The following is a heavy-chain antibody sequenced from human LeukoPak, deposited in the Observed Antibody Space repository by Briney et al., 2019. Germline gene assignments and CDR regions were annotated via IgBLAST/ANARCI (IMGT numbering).Heavy chain of an antibody. V-gene: IGHV3-21*01. CDR1: GLTFSSYS. J-gene: IGHJ6*02. Sequence: GGSLRLSCAASGLTFSSYSMNWVRQAPGKGLEWVSSISSSSSYIYYADSVKGRFTISRDNAKNSLYLQMNSLRAEDTAVYYCARDPRDYYGMDVWGQGTTVTVSS. CDR2: ISSSSSYI. CDR3: ARDPRDYYGMDV.